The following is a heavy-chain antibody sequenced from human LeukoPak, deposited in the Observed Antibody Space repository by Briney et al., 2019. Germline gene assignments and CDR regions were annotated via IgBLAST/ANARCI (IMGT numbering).Heavy chain of an antibody. CDR3: ARDEYDILTDYDY. Sequence: GGSLRLSCAASGFTFDDYAMHWVRQAPGKGLEWVSGISWNSGSMDYADSVKGRFTISRDNAKNSLYLQMNSLRAEDTAVYYCARDEYDILTDYDYWGQGILVTVSS. D-gene: IGHD3-9*01. CDR1: GFTFDDYA. J-gene: IGHJ4*02. V-gene: IGHV3-9*01. CDR2: ISWNSGSM.